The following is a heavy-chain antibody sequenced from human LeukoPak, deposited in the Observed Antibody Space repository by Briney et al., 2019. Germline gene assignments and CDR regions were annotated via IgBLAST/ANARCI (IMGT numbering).Heavy chain of an antibody. Sequence: PSETLSLTCTVSGGSISSDNYFWSWIRQPAGKGLEWIGRIYTSGNTNCNPSLKSRVTISVDTSKNQFSLKLSSVTAADTAVYYCAREGVIYYYGSGTYEGFDPWGQGTLVTVST. CDR1: GGSISSDNYF. CDR2: IYTSGNT. D-gene: IGHD3-10*01. CDR3: AREGVIYYYGSGTYEGFDP. V-gene: IGHV4-61*02. J-gene: IGHJ5*02.